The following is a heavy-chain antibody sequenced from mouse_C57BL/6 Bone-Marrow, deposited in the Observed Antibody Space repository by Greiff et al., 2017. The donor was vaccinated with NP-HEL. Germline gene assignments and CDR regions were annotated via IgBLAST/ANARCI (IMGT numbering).Heavy chain of an antibody. CDR2: INPGSGGT. Sequence: VQLQQSGAELVRPGTSVKVSCKASGYAFTNYLIEWVKQRPGQGLEWIGVINPGSGGTNYNEKFKGKATLTADKSSSTAYMQLSSLTSEDFAVYVCARSGYDAWFAYWGQGTLVTVSA. J-gene: IGHJ3*01. CDR1: GYAFTNYL. CDR3: ARSGYDAWFAY. V-gene: IGHV1-54*01. D-gene: IGHD2-2*01.